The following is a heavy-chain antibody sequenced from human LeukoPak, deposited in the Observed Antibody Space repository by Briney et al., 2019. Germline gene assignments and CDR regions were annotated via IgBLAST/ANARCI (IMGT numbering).Heavy chain of an antibody. J-gene: IGHJ4*02. D-gene: IGHD6-13*01. CDR3: ARRLPAAGTLDY. V-gene: IGHV4-59*08. CDR1: GSSISSYY. Sequence: SETLSLTCTVSGSSISSYYWSWIRQPPGKGLEWIGYISYSGNTNSNPSLKSRVTLSVDTSKNQFSLKLSSVTAADTAVYYCARRLPAAGTLDYWGQGTLVTVSS. CDR2: ISYSGNT.